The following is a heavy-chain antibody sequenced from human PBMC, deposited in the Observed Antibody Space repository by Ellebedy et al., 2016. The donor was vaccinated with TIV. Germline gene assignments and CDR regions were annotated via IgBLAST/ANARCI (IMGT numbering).Heavy chain of an antibody. CDR1: GFTFSTYS. CDR3: ARDPDAFGDQYFDL. CDR2: ISGSGNTK. V-gene: IGHV3-48*04. Sequence: PGGSLRLSCTDSGFTFSTYSMNWVRQAPGKGLEWVSYISGSGNTKYYTDSVKGRFTISRDNSKNTLDLQMNNLRTEDTAVYYCARDPDAFGDQYFDLWGQGTLVIVSS. J-gene: IGHJ5*01. D-gene: IGHD3-10*01.